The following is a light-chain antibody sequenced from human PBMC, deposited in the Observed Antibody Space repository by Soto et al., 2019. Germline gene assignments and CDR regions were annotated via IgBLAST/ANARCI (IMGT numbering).Light chain of an antibody. J-gene: IGKJ2*01. CDR1: QSVTSNY. CDR2: GAS. V-gene: IGKV3-20*01. CDR3: QQYGSSPYT. Sequence: EIVLTQAPCTLSLSPGERATLSCRASQSVTSNYLAWYQHKPGQAPRLLIYGASSRATGIPDRFSGSGSGTDFTITISRPEPEDLAVYYCQQYGSSPYTFGQGTQLQI.